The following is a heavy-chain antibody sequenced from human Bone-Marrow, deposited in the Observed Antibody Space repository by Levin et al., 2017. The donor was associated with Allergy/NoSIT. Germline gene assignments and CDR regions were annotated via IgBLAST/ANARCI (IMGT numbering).Heavy chain of an antibody. CDR2: ISYDGSNK. Sequence: GGSLRLSCAASGFTFSSYGMHWVRQAPGKGLEWVAVISYDGSNKYYADSVKGRFTISRDNSKNTLYLQMNSLRAEDTAVYCCAKVSGSITIFGVPPADYYYGMDVWGQGTTVTVSS. CDR3: AKVSGSITIFGVPPADYYYGMDV. V-gene: IGHV3-30*18. D-gene: IGHD3-3*01. J-gene: IGHJ6*02. CDR1: GFTFSSYG.